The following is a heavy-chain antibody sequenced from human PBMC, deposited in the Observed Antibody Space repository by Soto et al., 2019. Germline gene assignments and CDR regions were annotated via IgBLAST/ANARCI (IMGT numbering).Heavy chain of an antibody. CDR3: TRGFTVTGAYYGMDV. Sequence: QLVESGGGLVQPGGSLRLSCIASGFTFRTYDMHWVRQGTGGGLEWVSDIDTAGETRYQGSVKGRFTISRENAKNSLYLQMNSLRAGDTGVYYCTRGFTVTGAYYGMDVWGQGTTVTVSS. CDR1: GFTFRTYD. D-gene: IGHD4-17*01. CDR2: IDTAGET. V-gene: IGHV3-13*04. J-gene: IGHJ6*02.